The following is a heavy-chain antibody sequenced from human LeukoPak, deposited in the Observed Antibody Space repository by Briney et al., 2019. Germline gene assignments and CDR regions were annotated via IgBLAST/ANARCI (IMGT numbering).Heavy chain of an antibody. CDR3: ARDQLLGGTLVAGTYYGMDV. CDR1: GYTFTSYG. V-gene: IGHV1-18*04. CDR2: ISAYNGNT. Sequence: ASVKVSCKASGYTFTSYGISWVRQAPGQGLEWMGRISAYNGNTNYAQKLQGRVTMTTDTSTSTAYMELRSLRSDDTAVYYCARDQLLGGTLVAGTYYGMDVWGKGTTVTVSS. J-gene: IGHJ6*04. D-gene: IGHD6-19*01.